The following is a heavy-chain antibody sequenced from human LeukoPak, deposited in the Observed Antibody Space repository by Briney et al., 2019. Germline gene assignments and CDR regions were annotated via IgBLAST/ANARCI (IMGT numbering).Heavy chain of an antibody. CDR1: GYSISSGYY. Sequence: SETLSLTCTVSGYSISSGYYWGWIRQPPGKGLEWIGSIYYSGSTHYNPSLKSRVTISVDTSKNQFSLKLSSVTAADTAVYYCARGGGYFNYWGQGTLVTVSS. J-gene: IGHJ4*02. V-gene: IGHV4-38-2*02. CDR2: IYYSGST. D-gene: IGHD3-16*01. CDR3: ARGGGYFNY.